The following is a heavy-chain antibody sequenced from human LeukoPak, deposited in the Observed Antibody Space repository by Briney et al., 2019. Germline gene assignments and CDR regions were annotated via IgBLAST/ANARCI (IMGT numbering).Heavy chain of an antibody. V-gene: IGHV4-4*07. CDR2: IYTSGST. D-gene: IGHD2-2*01. CDR3: ARDKMYQLPHNWFDP. J-gene: IGHJ5*02. Sequence: SETLSLTCIVSGGSISNYYWSWIRQPAGKGLEWIGRIYTSGSTDYNPSLKTRVTMSLDTSKNQFSLKMSSVTAADTAVYYCARDKMYQLPHNWFDPWGQGTLVTVYS. CDR1: GGSISNYY.